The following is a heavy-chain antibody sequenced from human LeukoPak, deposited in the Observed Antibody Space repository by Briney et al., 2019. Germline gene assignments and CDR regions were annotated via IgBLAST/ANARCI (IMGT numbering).Heavy chain of an antibody. CDR3: AIKWDLYWFDP. D-gene: IGHD1-26*01. J-gene: IGHJ5*02. Sequence: GESLKISCKGSGYSFSSYWIGWVRQMPGKGLEWMGITYPGDSDTRYSPAFQGQVTISADKSISTAYLQWSSLKASDTAMYYCAIKWDLYWFDPWGQGTLVTVSS. CDR2: TYPGDSDT. CDR1: GYSFSSYW. V-gene: IGHV5-51*01.